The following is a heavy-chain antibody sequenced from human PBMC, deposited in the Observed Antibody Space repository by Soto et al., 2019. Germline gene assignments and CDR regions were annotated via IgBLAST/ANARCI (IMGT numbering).Heavy chain of an antibody. J-gene: IGHJ4*02. V-gene: IGHV6-1*01. Sequence: SQTLSLTCATPGDRVCRNRAGCDWIRQSPSRGLEWLGRTYYRSNWYNEYGASAKSRITINPATSRNEISLQLNSVTPEDTAVYYCARDIDFGYWGRGTQVTVSS. CDR3: ARDIDFGY. D-gene: IGHD3-3*01. CDR2: TYYRSNWYN. CDR1: GDRVCRNRAG.